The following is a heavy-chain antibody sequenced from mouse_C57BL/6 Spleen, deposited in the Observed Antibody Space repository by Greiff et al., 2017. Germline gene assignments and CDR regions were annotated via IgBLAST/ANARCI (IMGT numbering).Heavy chain of an antibody. D-gene: IGHD2-4*01. CDR3: AKKDDYDGGFAY. CDR1: GFSLTSYG. Sequence: VQLQQSGPGLVQPSQSLSITCTVSGFSLTSYGVHWVRQSPGKGLEWLGVIWRGGSTDYNAAFMSRLSSTKDNSKSQVFFKMNSLQADDTAIYYCAKKDDYDGGFAYWGQGTLVTVSA. V-gene: IGHV2-5*01. J-gene: IGHJ3*01. CDR2: IWRGGST.